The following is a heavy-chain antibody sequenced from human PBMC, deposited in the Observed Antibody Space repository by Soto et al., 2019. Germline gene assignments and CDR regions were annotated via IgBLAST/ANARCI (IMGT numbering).Heavy chain of an antibody. V-gene: IGHV4-30-2*01. CDR3: ARQRPTDGRWEFANYYGMDV. Sequence: SETLSLTCAVSGDSISRGGYSWTWIRQPPGKALEWIGEIIHSESTKYNPSLKSRVTISVDTSKNQFSLKLSSVTAADTAVCYCARQRPTDGRWEFANYYGMDVWGQGTPVTVSS. D-gene: IGHD1-26*01. CDR1: GDSISRGGYS. CDR2: IIHSEST. J-gene: IGHJ6*02.